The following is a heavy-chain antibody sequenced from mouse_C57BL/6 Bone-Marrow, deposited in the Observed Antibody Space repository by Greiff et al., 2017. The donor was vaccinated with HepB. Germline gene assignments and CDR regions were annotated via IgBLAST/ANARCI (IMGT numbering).Heavy chain of an antibody. CDR2: IDPSDSYT. Sequence: QVQLKQPGAELVMPGASVKLSCKASGYTFTSYWMHWVKQRPGQGLEWIGEIDPSDSYTNYNQKFKGKSTLTVAKSSSTAYMQLSSLTSVDSSLYYCALPFITTVVSTYFHWYFDAWGTGTTVTVSS. D-gene: IGHD1-1*01. J-gene: IGHJ1*03. V-gene: IGHV1-69*01. CDR1: GYTFTSYW. CDR3: ALPFITTVVSTYFHWYFDA.